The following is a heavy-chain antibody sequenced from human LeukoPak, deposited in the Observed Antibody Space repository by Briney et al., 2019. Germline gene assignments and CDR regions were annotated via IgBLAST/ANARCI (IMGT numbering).Heavy chain of an antibody. D-gene: IGHD3-22*01. Sequence: SETLSLTCSVSGGSISSYSWSWIRQPAVKGLEWIGRMYTSGSTKYNPSLKSRVTISVDTSKNQFSLKLSSVTAADTAVYFCARGPYSYDSSGAFDIWGQGTMVTVSS. J-gene: IGHJ3*02. V-gene: IGHV4-4*07. CDR1: GGSISSYS. CDR3: ARGPYSYDSSGAFDI. CDR2: MYTSGST.